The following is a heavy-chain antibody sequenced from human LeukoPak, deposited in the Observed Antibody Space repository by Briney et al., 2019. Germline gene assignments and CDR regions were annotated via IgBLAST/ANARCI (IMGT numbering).Heavy chain of an antibody. V-gene: IGHV4-59*01. D-gene: IGHD6-13*01. J-gene: IGHJ4*02. CDR3: ASPAARDY. CDR2: IYYSGNT. Sequence: PSETLSLTCSVSGGSISSYYWSWIRQPPGKGLEWIGYIYYSGNTNYNPSLKSRVTISVDTSKNQRSLKLSSVTAADTAVYYCASPAARDYWGQGTLVTVSS. CDR1: GGSISSYY.